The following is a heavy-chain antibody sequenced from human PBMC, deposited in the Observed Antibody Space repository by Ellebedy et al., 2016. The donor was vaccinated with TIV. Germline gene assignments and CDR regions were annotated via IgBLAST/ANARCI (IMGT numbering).Heavy chain of an antibody. J-gene: IGHJ6*02. Sequence: SGPTLVKPTQTLTLTCTFSGFSLSTSGMCVSWIRQPPGKALQWLARIDWDDDKYYSTSLKTRLTISKDTSKNQVALTMTNMDPVDTATYYCARIKGGQLHYGMDVWGQGTTVTVSS. CDR2: IDWDDDK. V-gene: IGHV2-70*11. D-gene: IGHD2-2*01. CDR3: ARIKGGQLHYGMDV. CDR1: GFSLSTSGMC.